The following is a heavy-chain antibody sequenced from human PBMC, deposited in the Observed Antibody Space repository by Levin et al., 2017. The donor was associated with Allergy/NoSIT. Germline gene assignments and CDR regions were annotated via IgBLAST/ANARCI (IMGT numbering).Heavy chain of an antibody. D-gene: IGHD3-10*01. CDR2: ISDSGGST. V-gene: IGHV3-23*01. CDR1: GFTFTNYA. CDR3: AKDGFSGHYYFDY. Sequence: GGSLRLSCAASGFTFTNYAMNWVRQAAGKGLEWVSAISDSGGSTYYADSVEGRFTISRDNSKNTLYLQMSSLRAEDTALYYCAKDGFSGHYYFDYWGQGTLVTVSS. J-gene: IGHJ4*02.